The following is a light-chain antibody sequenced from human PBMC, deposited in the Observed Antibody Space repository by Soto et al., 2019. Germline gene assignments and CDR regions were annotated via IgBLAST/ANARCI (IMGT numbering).Light chain of an antibody. CDR3: QQYNNRPPIT. J-gene: IGKJ5*01. CDR1: QSVSSSY. Sequence: SQSSHPLSLSSVVRATLSCRATQSVSSSYLAWYQQKPGQAPRLLIYGASSRATGIPARFSGSGSGTEFTLTISSLQSEDFAVYYCQQYNNRPPITFGQGTRLEIK. CDR2: GAS. V-gene: IGKV3-15*01.